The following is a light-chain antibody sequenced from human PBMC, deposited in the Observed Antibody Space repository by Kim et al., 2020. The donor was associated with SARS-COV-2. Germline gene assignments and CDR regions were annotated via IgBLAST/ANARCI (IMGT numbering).Light chain of an antibody. CDR1: TSNIGTNYH. V-gene: IGLV1-40*01. CDR2: GTN. J-gene: IGLJ2*01. Sequence: GQRGPIPCTGGTSNIGTNYHVQSYHHLPGTAPKPRIYGTNNRPSGVPDRVSGSRSGTSASLAITGLQAEDEADYYCQSYDNSLSVVFGGGTQLTVL. CDR3: QSYDNSLSVV.